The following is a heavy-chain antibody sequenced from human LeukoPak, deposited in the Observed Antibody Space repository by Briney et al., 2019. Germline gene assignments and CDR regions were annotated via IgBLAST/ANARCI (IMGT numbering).Heavy chain of an antibody. CDR1: GYTFTSYA. J-gene: IGHJ6*02. CDR2: INTNTGNP. CDR3: ARDGGSSPVPPYYYYGMDV. Sequence: GASVKVSCKASGYTFTSYAMNWVRQAPGQGLEWMRWINTNTGNPTYAQGFTGRFVFSLDTSVSTAYLQISSLKAEDTAVYYCARDGGSSPVPPYYYYGMDVWGQGTTVTVSS. D-gene: IGHD1-26*01. V-gene: IGHV7-4-1*02.